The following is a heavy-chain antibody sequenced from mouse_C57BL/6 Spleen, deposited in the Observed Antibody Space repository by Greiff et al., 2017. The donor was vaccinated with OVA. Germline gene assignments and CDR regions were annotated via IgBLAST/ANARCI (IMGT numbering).Heavy chain of an antibody. CDR3: ARQPRLGYAMDY. Sequence: QVQLKQSGPGLVAPSQSLSITCTVSGFSLTSYGVHWVRQPPGKGLEWLVVIWSDGSTTYNSALKSRLSISKDNSKSQVFLKMNSLQTDDTAMYCCARQPRLGYAMDYWGQGTSVTVSS. CDR1: GFSLTSYG. D-gene: IGHD1-2*01. CDR2: IWSDGST. V-gene: IGHV2-6-1*01. J-gene: IGHJ4*01.